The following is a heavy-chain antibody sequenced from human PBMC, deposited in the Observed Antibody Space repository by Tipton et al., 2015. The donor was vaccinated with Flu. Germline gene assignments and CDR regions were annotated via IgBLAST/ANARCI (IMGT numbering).Heavy chain of an antibody. Sequence: TLSLTCTVSGGSISSYYWSWIRQPPGKGLEWIGYIYYSGRTNYNPSLKSRVTISVDTSKSQFSLKLSYGTAADTAVYYCARGLAVAGEARWYFDLWGRGTLVTVSS. CDR1: GGSISSYY. D-gene: IGHD6-19*01. V-gene: IGHV4-59*01. J-gene: IGHJ2*01. CDR2: IYYSGRT. CDR3: ARGLAVAGEARWYFDL.